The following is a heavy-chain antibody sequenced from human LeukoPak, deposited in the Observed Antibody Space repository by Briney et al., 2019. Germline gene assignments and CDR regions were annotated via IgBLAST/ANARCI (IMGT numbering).Heavy chain of an antibody. Sequence: GGSLRLSCAASGFTFSDYYMSWIRQAPGKGLEWVSYISSSGSTIYYADSVKGRFTISRDNAKNSLYLQMNSLRAGDTAVYHCAKKGRIGGTTFFDYWGQGTLVTVSS. CDR3: AKKGRIGGTTFFDY. CDR1: GFTFSDYY. CDR2: ISSSGSTI. V-gene: IGHV3-11*01. D-gene: IGHD1-20*01. J-gene: IGHJ4*02.